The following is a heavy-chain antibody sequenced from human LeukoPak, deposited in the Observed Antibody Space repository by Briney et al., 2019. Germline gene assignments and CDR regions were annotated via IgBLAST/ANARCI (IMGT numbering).Heavy chain of an antibody. Sequence: PGGSLRLSCAASGFTFSSYGMHWVRQAPGKGLEWVAVIWYDGSNKYYADSVKGRFTISRDNAKNSLYLQMNSLRAEDTAVYYCARDYPPGVIDYWGQGTLVTVSS. CDR3: ARDYPPGVIDY. CDR2: IWYDGSNK. J-gene: IGHJ4*02. V-gene: IGHV3-33*01. D-gene: IGHD3-16*02. CDR1: GFTFSSYG.